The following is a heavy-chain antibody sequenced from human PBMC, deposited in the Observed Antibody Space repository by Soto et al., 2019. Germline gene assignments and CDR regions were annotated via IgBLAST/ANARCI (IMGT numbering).Heavy chain of an antibody. Sequence: GGSLRLSCAASGFTFSGYAMSWVRQAPGKGLEWVSVISAGGGSTYYADSVKGRLTISRDNSKNTLYLQMSSLRAEDTAVYYCAKGPEIFGAVKKTDYWGQGTLVTLSS. D-gene: IGHD3-3*01. CDR1: GFTFSGYA. CDR2: ISAGGGST. J-gene: IGHJ4*02. V-gene: IGHV3-23*01. CDR3: AKGPEIFGAVKKTDY.